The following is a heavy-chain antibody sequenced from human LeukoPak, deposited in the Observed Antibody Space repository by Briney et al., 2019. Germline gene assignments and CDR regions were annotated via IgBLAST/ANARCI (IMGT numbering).Heavy chain of an antibody. CDR3: ARDGRSSSSTSFDYYYYMDV. J-gene: IGHJ6*03. Sequence: SETLSLTCTVSGGSISSYYWSWIRQPAGKGLEWIGRFYTSGSTNYNPSLKSRVTMSVDASKNQFSLKLTSVTAADTAVYYCARDGRSSSSTSFDYYYYMDVWGKGTTVTVSS. D-gene: IGHD6-6*01. V-gene: IGHV4-4*07. CDR1: GGSISSYY. CDR2: FYTSGST.